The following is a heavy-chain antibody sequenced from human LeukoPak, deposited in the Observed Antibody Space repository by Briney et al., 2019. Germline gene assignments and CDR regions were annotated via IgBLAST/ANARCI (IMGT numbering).Heavy chain of an antibody. J-gene: IGHJ4*02. D-gene: IGHD6-19*01. Sequence: SVKVSCKASGGTFSSYAISWVRQAPGQGLEWMGRIIPILGIANYAQKFQGRVTITADKSTNTAYMELSSLRSEDTAVYYCARDEAVAAPAPLDYWGQGTLVTVSS. V-gene: IGHV1-69*04. CDR2: IIPILGIA. CDR3: ARDEAVAAPAPLDY. CDR1: GGTFSSYA.